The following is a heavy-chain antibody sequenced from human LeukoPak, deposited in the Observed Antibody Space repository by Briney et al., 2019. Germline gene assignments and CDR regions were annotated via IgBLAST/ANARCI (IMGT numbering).Heavy chain of an antibody. V-gene: IGHV3-23*01. J-gene: IGHJ4*02. CDR3: VRDRDIAVVITFDY. D-gene: IGHD3-22*01. Sequence: AGGSLRLSCAASGFTFNDHAMSWVRQAPGRGLEWVSAISGSGGNTYYADSVEGRFTISRDNSKNTLYLQMDRLRVEDSAVYYCVRDRDIAVVITFDYWGQGTLVTVSS. CDR1: GFTFNDHA. CDR2: ISGSGGNT.